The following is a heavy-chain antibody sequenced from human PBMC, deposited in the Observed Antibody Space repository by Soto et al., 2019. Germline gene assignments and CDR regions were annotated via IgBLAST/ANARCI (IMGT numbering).Heavy chain of an antibody. CDR3: ARVAPEYSSTPRRFDF. J-gene: IGHJ4*02. CDR2: ISGSGGSI. CDR1: GFTFGIYA. Sequence: GGSLRLSCAASGFTFGIYAMSWVRQAPGKGLEWVSSISGSGGSIYYAHSVKGRFTISRDKTKNTLDMQMNSLRAEDTAVYHCARVAPEYSSTPRRFDFWGQGTLVTVSS. V-gene: IGHV3-23*01. D-gene: IGHD6-13*01.